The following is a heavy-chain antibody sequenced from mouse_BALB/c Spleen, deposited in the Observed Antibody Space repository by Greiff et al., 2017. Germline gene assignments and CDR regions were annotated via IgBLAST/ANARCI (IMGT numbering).Heavy chain of an antibody. V-gene: IGHV1-54*01. J-gene: IGHJ4*01. CDR3: ARSSYYRYDNAMDY. CDR2: INPGSGGT. Sequence: QVQLQQSGAELVRPGTSVKVSCKASGYAFTNYLIEWVKQRPGQGLEWIGVINPGSGGTNYNEKFKGKATLTADKSSSTAYMQLSSLTSDDSAVYFCARSSYYRYDNAMDYWGQGTSVTVSS. D-gene: IGHD2-14*01. CDR1: GYAFTNYL.